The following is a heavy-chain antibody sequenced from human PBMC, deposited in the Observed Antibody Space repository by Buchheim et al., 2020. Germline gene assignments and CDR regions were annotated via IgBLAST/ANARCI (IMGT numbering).Heavy chain of an antibody. J-gene: IGHJ1*01. CDR2: ISSSGGRT. Sequence: EVQLLESGGGLVQPGGSLRLSCAASGFTFSSYAMSWVRQAPGKGLEWVSSISSSGGRTYYADSVKGRFTIARDNSKNTLYLQMNSLRAEDTGIYYCDQLAVAGSWCWGQGTL. CDR3: DQLAVAGSWC. CDR1: GFTFSSYA. V-gene: IGHV3-23*01. D-gene: IGHD6-19*01.